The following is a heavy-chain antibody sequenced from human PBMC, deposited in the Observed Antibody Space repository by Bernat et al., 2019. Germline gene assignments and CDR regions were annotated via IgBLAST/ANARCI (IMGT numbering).Heavy chain of an antibody. CDR2: IKQDGREK. CDR1: GFTFSSVW. J-gene: IGHJ4*02. CDR3: ARVPGVERYFDY. V-gene: IGHV3-7*01. Sequence: EVQLVESGGGLVQPGGSLRLSCAASGFTFSSVWMSWVRQVPGKGLEWMANIKQDGREKFYVDYVKGRFTISRDNAKNSLYLQMNSLRAEDTAVYYCARVPGVERYFDYWGQGTLVTVSS. D-gene: IGHD1-1*01.